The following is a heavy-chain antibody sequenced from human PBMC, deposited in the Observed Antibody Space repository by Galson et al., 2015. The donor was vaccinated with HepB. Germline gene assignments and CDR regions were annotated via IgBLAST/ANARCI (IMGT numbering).Heavy chain of an antibody. Sequence: CAISGDSVSSNSAAWNWIRQSPSRGLEWLGRTYYRSKWYNDYAVSVKSRITINPDTSKNQFSLQLNSVTPEDTAVYYCARREIAVYYYGMDVWGQGTTVTVSS. CDR3: ARREIAVYYYGMDV. D-gene: IGHD6-19*01. V-gene: IGHV6-1*01. J-gene: IGHJ6*02. CDR2: TYYRSKWYN. CDR1: GDSVSSNSAA.